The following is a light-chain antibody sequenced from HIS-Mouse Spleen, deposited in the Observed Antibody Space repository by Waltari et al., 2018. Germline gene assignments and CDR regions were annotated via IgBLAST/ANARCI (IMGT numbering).Light chain of an antibody. CDR1: QSISSW. Sequence: DIQMTQSPSTLSASVGDRVTITCRASQSISSWLAWYQQKPGKAPKLLIYKASSLESGVPSRFSGSGSVTEFTLTISSLQPDDFATYYCQQYNSYSWTFVQGTKVEIK. J-gene: IGKJ1*01. CDR3: QQYNSYSWT. CDR2: KAS. V-gene: IGKV1-5*03.